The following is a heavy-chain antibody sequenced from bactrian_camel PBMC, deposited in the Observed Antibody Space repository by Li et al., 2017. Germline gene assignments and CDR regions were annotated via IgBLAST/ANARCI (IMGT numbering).Heavy chain of an antibody. D-gene: IGHD4*01. CDR3: AMSFQLPCLGSDERAYDS. V-gene: IGHV3S25*01. CDR1: GATAGRHC. J-gene: IGHJ6*01. Sequence: VESGGGSVQAGKSLRLSCAASGATAGRHCMAWFRQAPGKERETVASIRTGYPFTSDYHASVEGRFTISQDNAKNAVYLQMDSLQPEDTAMYFCAMSFQLPCLGSDERAYDSWGQGTQVTVS. CDR2: IRTGYPFTS.